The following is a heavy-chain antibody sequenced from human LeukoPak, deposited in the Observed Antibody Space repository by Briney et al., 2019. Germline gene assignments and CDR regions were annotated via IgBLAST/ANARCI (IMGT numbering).Heavy chain of an antibody. J-gene: IGHJ5*02. CDR2: TNHSGST. V-gene: IGHV4-34*01. CDR3: ARGGLGYYGSGSYHKGFDP. D-gene: IGHD3-10*01. CDR1: GGSFSGYY. Sequence: SETLSLTCAVYGGSFSGYYWSWTRQPPGKGLEWIGETNHSGSTNYNPSLKSRVTISVDTSKNQFSLKLSSVTAADTAVYYCARGGLGYYGSGSYHKGFDPWGQGTLVTVSS.